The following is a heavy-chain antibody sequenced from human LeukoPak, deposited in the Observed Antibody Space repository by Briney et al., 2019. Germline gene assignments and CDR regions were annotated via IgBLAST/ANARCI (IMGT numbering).Heavy chain of an antibody. J-gene: IGHJ4*02. CDR3: ARVSVAATPFDY. Sequence: GASVKVSCKASGYTFTGYYMHWVRQAPGQGLEWMGWINPNSGGTNNAQKFQGRVTMTRDTSISTAYMELSRLRSDDTAVYYCARVSVAATPFDYWGQGTLVTVSS. V-gene: IGHV1-2*02. CDR2: INPNSGGT. D-gene: IGHD2-15*01. CDR1: GYTFTGYY.